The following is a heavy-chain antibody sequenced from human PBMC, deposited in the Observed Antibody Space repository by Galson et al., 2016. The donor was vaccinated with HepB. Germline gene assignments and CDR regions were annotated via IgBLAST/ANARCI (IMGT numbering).Heavy chain of an antibody. CDR2: IYSGGST. V-gene: IGHV3-66*01. J-gene: IGHJ6*02. CDR3: AGGDGIFGVVIGMDV. CDR1: GFTVNDNY. D-gene: IGHD3-3*01. Sequence: SLRLSCAGYGFTVNDNYMMWVRQAPGKGLEWVSIIYSGGSTFYADFVKGRFTISRDKSDNTLYLQVNRLRPEDTAVYYCAGGDGIFGVVIGMDVWGLGTTVIVSS.